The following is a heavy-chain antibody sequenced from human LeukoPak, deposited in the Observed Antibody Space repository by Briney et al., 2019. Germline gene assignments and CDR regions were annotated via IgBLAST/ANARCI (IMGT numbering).Heavy chain of an antibody. D-gene: IGHD3-3*01. Sequence: GGSLRLSCAASGFTFSSYGMHWVRQAPGKGLEWVAFIRYDGSNKYYADSVKGRFTISRDNSKNTLYLQMNSLKTEDTAVYYCTRANFGVVEFDYWGQGTLVTVSS. V-gene: IGHV3-30*02. CDR3: TRANFGVVEFDY. CDR1: GFTFSSYG. CDR2: IRYDGSNK. J-gene: IGHJ4*02.